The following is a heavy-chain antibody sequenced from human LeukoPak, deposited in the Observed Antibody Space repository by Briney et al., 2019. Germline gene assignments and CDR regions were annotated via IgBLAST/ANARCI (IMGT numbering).Heavy chain of an antibody. Sequence: PAGGSLRLSCAASGFIFSDHWMHWVRQAPGKGLVWLSRINNDGSSTIYADSVKGRFTFSRDNAENTLFLEMSSLRVEDTAVYYCVRERNNFWSGHHSIFDSWGQGTLVTVSS. CDR2: INNDGSST. V-gene: IGHV3-74*01. CDR3: VRERNNFWSGHHSIFDS. J-gene: IGHJ4*02. CDR1: GFIFSDHW. D-gene: IGHD3-3*01.